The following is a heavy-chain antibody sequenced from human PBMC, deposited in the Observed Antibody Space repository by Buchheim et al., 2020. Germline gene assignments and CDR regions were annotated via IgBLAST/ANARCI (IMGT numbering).Heavy chain of an antibody. CDR1: GYSFTSYW. CDR2: IDPSDSYT. CDR3: VRHRGSGSYYRKNYYYYGMDV. Sequence: EVQLVQSGAEVKKPGESLRISCKGSGYSFTSYWISWVRQMPGKGLEWMGRIDPSDSYTNYSPSFQGHVTISADKSISTAYLQWSSLKASDTAMYYCVRHRGSGSYYRKNYYYYGMDVWGQGTT. D-gene: IGHD3-10*01. V-gene: IGHV5-10-1*03. J-gene: IGHJ6*02.